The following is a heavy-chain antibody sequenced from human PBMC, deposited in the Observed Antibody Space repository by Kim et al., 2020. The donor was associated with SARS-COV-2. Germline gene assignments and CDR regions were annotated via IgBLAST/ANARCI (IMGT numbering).Heavy chain of an antibody. J-gene: IGHJ4*02. CDR1: GGSISNYY. CDR2: IFYSGTT. V-gene: IGHV4-59*13. Sequence: SETLSLTCTVSGGSISNYYWNWIRQPPGKELEWMGYIFYSGTTNYNPSLKSRVTISLDTSKNQFSLKLTSVTAAATAVYFCARGGTNQLAQVWGQGTLVT. D-gene: IGHD2-2*01. CDR3: ARGGTNQLAQV.